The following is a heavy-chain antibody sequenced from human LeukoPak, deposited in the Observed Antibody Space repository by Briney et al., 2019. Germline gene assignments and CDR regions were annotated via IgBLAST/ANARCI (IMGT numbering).Heavy chain of an antibody. Sequence: ASVKASCKASGYTFTGYYMHWVRQAPGQGLEWMGWINPNSGGTNYAQEFQGRVTMTRDTSISTAYMELSRLRSDDTAVYYCARGGVRYQLLSGPMDVWGKGTTVTVSS. CDR1: GYTFTGYY. J-gene: IGHJ6*03. CDR3: ARGGVRYQLLSGPMDV. V-gene: IGHV1-2*02. CDR2: INPNSGGT. D-gene: IGHD2-2*01.